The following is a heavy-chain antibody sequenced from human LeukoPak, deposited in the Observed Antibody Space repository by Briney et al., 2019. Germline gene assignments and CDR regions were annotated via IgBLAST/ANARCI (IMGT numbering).Heavy chain of an antibody. V-gene: IGHV4-30-2*01. Sequence: SETLSLTCTVSGGSINSDGYYWSWIRQPPGKGLEWIGYIYKSGSTNYNPSLKSRVTISVERSKNQFSLKLSSVTAADTAVYYRARRTPNYYDFWSGQGFAYWGQGTLVTVSS. D-gene: IGHD3-3*01. CDR2: IYKSGST. CDR1: GGSINSDGYY. J-gene: IGHJ4*02. CDR3: ARRTPNYYDFWSGQGFAY.